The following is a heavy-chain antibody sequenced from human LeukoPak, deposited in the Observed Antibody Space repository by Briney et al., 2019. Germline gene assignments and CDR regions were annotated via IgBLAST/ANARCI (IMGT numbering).Heavy chain of an antibody. Sequence: GGSLRLSCAVSEFSVSSNYMNWVRQAPGKGLEWASVIYSGGATYYADSVRGRFTISRDNSKNMVSLQMTSLGAEDTAVYYCARGRFSGPDDYWGQGTLVTASS. CDR3: ARGRFSGPDDY. CDR1: EFSVSSNY. V-gene: IGHV3-53*01. CDR2: IYSGGAT. J-gene: IGHJ4*02. D-gene: IGHD6-19*01.